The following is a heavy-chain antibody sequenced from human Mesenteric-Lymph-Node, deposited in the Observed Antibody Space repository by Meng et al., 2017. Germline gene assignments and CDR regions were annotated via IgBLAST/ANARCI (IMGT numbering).Heavy chain of an antibody. D-gene: IGHD3-22*01. V-gene: IGHV4-34*09. CDR2: INHSGST. CDR1: GGSFSGYY. CDR3: ARVPRNYDSSGYHFDY. Sequence: QVQLPGSGPEMVNPLQTLSLTCTVSGGSFSGYYWRWIRQPPGKGLEWIGEINHSGSTNYNPSLKSRVTISVDTSKNQFSLKLSSVTAADTAVYYCARVPRNYDSSGYHFDYWGQGTLVTVSS. J-gene: IGHJ4*02.